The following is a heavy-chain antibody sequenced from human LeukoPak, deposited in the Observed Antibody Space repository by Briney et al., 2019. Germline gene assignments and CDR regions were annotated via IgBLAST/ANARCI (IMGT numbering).Heavy chain of an antibody. D-gene: IGHD3-10*01. CDR3: ARVIKSAYYYGSGSDGYDY. Sequence: ASVKVSCKASGYTFTSYYMHWVRQAPGQGLEWMGIINPSGGSTSYARKFQGRVTMTRDTSTSTVYMELSSLRSEDTAVYYCARVIKSAYYYGSGSDGYDYWGQGTLVTVSS. J-gene: IGHJ4*02. CDR1: GYTFTSYY. CDR2: INPSGGST. V-gene: IGHV1-46*01.